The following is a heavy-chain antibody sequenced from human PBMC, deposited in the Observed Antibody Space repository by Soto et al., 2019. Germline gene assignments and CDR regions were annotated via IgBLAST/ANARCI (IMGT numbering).Heavy chain of an antibody. CDR3: ARFNGLHDAFDI. D-gene: IGHD2-15*01. CDR2: IYYSGST. Sequence: PSETLSLTCTVSGGSISSYYWSWIRQPPGKGLEWIGYIYYSGSTNYNPSLKSRVTISVDTSKNQFSLKLSSVTAADTAVYYCARFNGLHDAFDIWGQGTMVTVSS. V-gene: IGHV4-59*08. J-gene: IGHJ3*02. CDR1: GGSISSYY.